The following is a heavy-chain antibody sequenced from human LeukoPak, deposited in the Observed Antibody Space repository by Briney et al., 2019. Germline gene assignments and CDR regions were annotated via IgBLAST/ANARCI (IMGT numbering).Heavy chain of an antibody. CDR3: ARRFRRGYDFISGGYYFDY. V-gene: IGHV4-39*01. CDR2: IYYSGST. D-gene: IGHD3-3*01. Sequence: PSETLSLTCTVSGGSISRSRHFWGGIRQPPGKGLDWFGNIYYSGSTHYNPSLKTRVTISVDTPKNQCYLKVSSVTATDTAVYSCARRFRRGYDFISGGYYFDYWGQGSLVTVSS. CDR1: GGSISRSRHF. J-gene: IGHJ4*02.